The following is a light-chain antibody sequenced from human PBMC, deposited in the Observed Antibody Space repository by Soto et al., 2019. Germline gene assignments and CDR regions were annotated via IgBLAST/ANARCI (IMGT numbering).Light chain of an antibody. CDR1: SSYVGGYNY. J-gene: IGLJ1*01. Sequence: QSALTQPPSASGSPGQSVTISCTGTSSYVGGYNYVSWYQQHPGKAPKLMIYEVSKRPSGVPDRFSGSKSGNTASLTVSGLQAEDEADYYCSPYAGSNNLVFGTGTKVTVL. V-gene: IGLV2-8*01. CDR2: EVS. CDR3: SPYAGSNNLV.